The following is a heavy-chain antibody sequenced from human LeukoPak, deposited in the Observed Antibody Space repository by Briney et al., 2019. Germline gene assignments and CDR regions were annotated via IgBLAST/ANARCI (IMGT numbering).Heavy chain of an antibody. Sequence: PGGSLRLSCAGSGFIFTSYAMSWVRQAPGKGLEWVSSVLSGGDITSYADSVRGRFTISRDNSKNTLYLEMSSLRAEDTAIYYCAKDLISPRSVGSSEKLDYWGQGTLVTVSS. CDR3: AKDLISPRSVGSSEKLDY. D-gene: IGHD1-26*01. V-gene: IGHV3-23*01. CDR2: VLSGGDIT. CDR1: GFIFTSYA. J-gene: IGHJ4*02.